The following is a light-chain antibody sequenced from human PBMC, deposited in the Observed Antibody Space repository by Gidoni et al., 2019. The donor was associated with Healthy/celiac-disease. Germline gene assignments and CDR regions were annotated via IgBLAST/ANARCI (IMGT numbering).Light chain of an antibody. Sequence: DIQMTQSQSSLSASVGDRVTITCRASQSISSYLNWYQQKPGKAPKLLIYAASSLQSGVPSRFSGSGSGTDFTLTISSLQPEDFATYYCQQSYSTPYTFXQXTKLEIK. CDR3: QQSYSTPYT. J-gene: IGKJ2*01. CDR1: QSISSY. CDR2: AAS. V-gene: IGKV1-39*01.